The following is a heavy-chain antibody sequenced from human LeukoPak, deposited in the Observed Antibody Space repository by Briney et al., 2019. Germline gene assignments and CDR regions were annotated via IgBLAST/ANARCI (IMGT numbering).Heavy chain of an antibody. J-gene: IGHJ4*02. CDR3: ARTVDTAMAENYYFDY. V-gene: IGHV3-48*04. CDR2: ISSSSSTI. Sequence: PGGSLRLSCAASGFTFSSYSMNWVRQAPGKGLEWVSYISSSSSTIYYADSVKGRFTISRDNAKNSLYLQMNSLRAEDTAVYYCARTVDTAMAENYYFDYWGQGTLVTVSS. CDR1: GFTFSSYS. D-gene: IGHD5-18*01.